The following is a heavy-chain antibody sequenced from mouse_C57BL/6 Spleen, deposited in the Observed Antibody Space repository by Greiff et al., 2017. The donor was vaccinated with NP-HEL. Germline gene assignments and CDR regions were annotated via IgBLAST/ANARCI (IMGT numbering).Heavy chain of an antibody. CDR1: GYSFTGYY. CDR2: INPSTGGT. J-gene: IGHJ4*01. D-gene: IGHD1-1*01. Sequence: EVKLLESGPELVKPGASVKISCKASGYSFTGYYMNWVKQSPEKSLEWIGEINPSTGGTTYIQKFKAKATLTVDKSSSTAYMQLKSLTSEDTAVYYCARRGSDAMDYWGQGTSGTVSS. V-gene: IGHV1-42*01. CDR3: ARRGSDAMDY.